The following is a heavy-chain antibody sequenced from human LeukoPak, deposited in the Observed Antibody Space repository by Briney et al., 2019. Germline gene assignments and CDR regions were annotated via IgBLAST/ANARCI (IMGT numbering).Heavy chain of an antibody. CDR3: ARVGSNRTYFDY. J-gene: IGHJ4*02. D-gene: IGHD4-11*01. CDR1: GGSISSYY. Sequence: SETLSLTCTVSGGSISSYYWSWIRQPPGKGLEWIGEINHSGSTNYNPSLKSRVTISVDTSKNQFSLKLSSVTAADTAVYYCARVGSNRTYFDYWGQGTLVTVSS. CDR2: INHSGST. V-gene: IGHV4-34*01.